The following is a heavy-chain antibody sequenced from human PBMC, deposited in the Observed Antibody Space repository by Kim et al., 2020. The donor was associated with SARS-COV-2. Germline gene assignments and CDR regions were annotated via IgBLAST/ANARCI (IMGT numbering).Heavy chain of an antibody. V-gene: IGHV3-30-3*01. CDR1: GFTFSSYA. D-gene: IGHD3-22*01. J-gene: IGHJ3*02. CDR3: ARGRHRITMIVVVTRKVYDAFDI. Sequence: GGSLRLSCAASGFTFSSYAMHWVRQAPGKGLEWVAVISYDGSNTYYADSVKGRFTISRDNSKNTLYLQMNSLRAEDTAVYYCARGRHRITMIVVVTRKVYDAFDIWGQGTMVTVSS. CDR2: ISYDGSNT.